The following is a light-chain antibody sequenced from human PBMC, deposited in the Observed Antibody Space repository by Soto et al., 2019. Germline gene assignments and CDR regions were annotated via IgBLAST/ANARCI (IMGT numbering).Light chain of an antibody. CDR2: DAS. Sequence: EIVLPQSPATLSLSPGEGATLSCRASQSVSSYLAWYQQKPGQAPRLLIYDASNRATGIPARFSGSGSGTDFTLIISSREPEEFAVYYCQQRSNWPVTFGLGTKVEV. V-gene: IGKV3-11*01. J-gene: IGKJ1*01. CDR1: QSVSSY. CDR3: QQRSNWPVT.